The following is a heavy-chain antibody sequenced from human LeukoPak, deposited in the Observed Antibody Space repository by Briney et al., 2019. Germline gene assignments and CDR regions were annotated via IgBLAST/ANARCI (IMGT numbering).Heavy chain of an antibody. Sequence: ASVKVPCKASGYTFTSYGISWVRQAPGQGLEWMGWISAYNGNTNYAQKLQGRVTMTTDTSTSTAYMELRSLRSDDTAVYYCAREGQARNDPNYYYYYMDVWGKGTTVTVSS. V-gene: IGHV1-18*01. CDR1: GYTFTSYG. D-gene: IGHD1-14*01. CDR3: AREGQARNDPNYYYYYMDV. CDR2: ISAYNGNT. J-gene: IGHJ6*03.